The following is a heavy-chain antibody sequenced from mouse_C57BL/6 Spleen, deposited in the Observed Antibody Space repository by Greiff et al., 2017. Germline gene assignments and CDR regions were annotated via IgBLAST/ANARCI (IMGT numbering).Heavy chain of an antibody. CDR2: IYPGSGST. CDR3: ARSKGNYYGYDY. J-gene: IGHJ3*01. CDR1: GYTFTSYW. V-gene: IGHV1-55*01. Sequence: VQRVESGAELVKPGASVKMSCKASGYTFTSYWITWVKQRPGQGLEWIGDIYPGSGSTNYNEKFKSKATLTVDTSSSTAYMQLSSLTSEDSAVYYCARSKGNYYGYDYWGQGTLVTVSA. D-gene: IGHD2-2*01.